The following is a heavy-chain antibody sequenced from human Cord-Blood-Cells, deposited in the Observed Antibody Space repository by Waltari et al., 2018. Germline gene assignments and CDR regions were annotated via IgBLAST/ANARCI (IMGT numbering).Heavy chain of an antibody. CDR1: GYTFTGYY. J-gene: IGHJ4*02. CDR2: INPNSDGT. V-gene: IGHV1-2*02. CDR3: ATLPWSSSWPDFDY. D-gene: IGHD6-13*01. Sequence: QVQLVQSGAEVKKPGASVKVSCKASGYTFTGYYMHWVRQAPGQGLEWMGWINPNSDGTNYAQKFQGRGTMTRDTSISTAYMELSRLGSDDTAVYYCATLPWSSSWPDFDYWGQGTLVTVSS.